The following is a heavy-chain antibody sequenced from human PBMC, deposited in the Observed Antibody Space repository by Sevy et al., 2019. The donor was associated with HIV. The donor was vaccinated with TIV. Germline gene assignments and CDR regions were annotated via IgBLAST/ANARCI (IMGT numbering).Heavy chain of an antibody. D-gene: IGHD3-3*01. CDR2: IYYSGST. J-gene: IGHJ5*02. Sequence: SETLSLTCTVSGGSISSGGYYWSWIRQHPGKGLEWIGYIYYSGSTYYNPSLKSRVTISVDTSKNQFSRKLSSVTAADTAVYYCARESVRFLEWLPTRGWFDPWGQGTLVTVSS. V-gene: IGHV4-31*03. CDR1: GGSISSGGYY. CDR3: ARESVRFLEWLPTRGWFDP.